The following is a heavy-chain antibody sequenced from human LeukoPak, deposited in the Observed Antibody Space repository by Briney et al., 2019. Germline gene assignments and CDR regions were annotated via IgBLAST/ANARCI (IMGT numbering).Heavy chain of an antibody. V-gene: IGHV3-30*09. D-gene: IGHD3-3*01. CDR3: ARDGIDFWSGYTLGYYFDY. CDR1: GFTFSSYA. Sequence: GRSLRFSCAASGFTFSSYAMHWVRQAPGKGLERVAVISYDGRNKYYAASVKGRFAISRDNSKNTLYLQMNNLRTEDTAVYYCARDGIDFWSGYTLGYYFDYWGQGTLVTVSS. CDR2: ISYDGRNK. J-gene: IGHJ4*02.